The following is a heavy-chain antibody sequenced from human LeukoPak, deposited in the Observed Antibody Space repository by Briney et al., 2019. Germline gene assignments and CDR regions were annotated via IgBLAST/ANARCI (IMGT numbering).Heavy chain of an antibody. CDR1: GYTFTNYG. V-gene: IGHV1-18*01. Sequence: GASVKVSCKASGYTFTNYGINWVRQAPGQGLEWMGWISAYNGNTNYAQKLQGRVTMTTDTSTSTAYMELRSLRSDDTAVYYCARDLDQYSGRFGGFGYDFWGQGTLVTVSS. CDR3: ARDLDQYSGRFGGFGYDF. J-gene: IGHJ4*02. D-gene: IGHD1-26*01. CDR2: ISAYNGNT.